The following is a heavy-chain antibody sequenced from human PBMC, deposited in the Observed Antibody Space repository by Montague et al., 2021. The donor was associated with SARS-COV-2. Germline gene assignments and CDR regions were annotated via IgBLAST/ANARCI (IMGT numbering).Heavy chain of an antibody. J-gene: IGHJ6*02. CDR1: VSTITNNIDY. Sequence: SETLSLTCTVSVSTITNNIDYWARLRQPPGKCLEWIGNIYNTGNTYSNPSLKSLVTISVVKSKNLINLNLSSVTAAETDVYYCARLKRYFVSSGSPSAFEFWGQGTKVTVSS. D-gene: IGHD3-22*01. CDR2: IYNTGNT. CDR3: ARLKRYFVSSGSPSAFEF. V-gene: IGHV4-39*02.